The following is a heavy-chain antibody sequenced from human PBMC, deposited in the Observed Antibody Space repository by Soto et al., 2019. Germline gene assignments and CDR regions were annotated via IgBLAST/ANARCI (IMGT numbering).Heavy chain of an antibody. CDR1: GGSVSSGSYY. V-gene: IGHV4-61*01. J-gene: IGHJ4*02. D-gene: IGHD6-6*01. CDR2: IYYSGST. CDR3: ARVRARRAPCFDY. Sequence: SETLSLTCTVSGGSVSSGSYYWSWIRQPPGKGLEWIGYIYYSGSTNYNPSLKSRVTISVDTSKNQFSLKLSSVTAADTAVYYCARVRARRAPCFDYWGQGTLVTVSS.